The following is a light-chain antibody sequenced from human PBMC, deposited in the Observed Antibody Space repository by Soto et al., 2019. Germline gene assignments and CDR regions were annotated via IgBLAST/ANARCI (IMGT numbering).Light chain of an antibody. V-gene: IGKV1D-12*01. CDR1: RDISSS. J-gene: IGKJ1*01. CDR3: QQADSFPWT. CDR2: SAS. Sequence: IQMTQSPSSVSASVGDRVTITCQASRDISSSMAWYQQKPGKAPQLLIYSASALKRGVPSRFSGSGSGTDFALTVSSLQPEDFATYYCQQADSFPWTFGQGTKVEIK.